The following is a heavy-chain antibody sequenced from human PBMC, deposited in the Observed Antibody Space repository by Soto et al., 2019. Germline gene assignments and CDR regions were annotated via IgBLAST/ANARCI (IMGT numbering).Heavy chain of an antibody. CDR3: ASGSTDYGDYTYDY. D-gene: IGHD4-17*01. Sequence: GGSLRLSCAASGVTFSSYGMHWVRQAPGKGLEWVAVIWYDGSNKYYADSVKGRFTISRDNSKNTLYLQMNSLRAEGTDVYYCASGSTDYGDYTYDYWGQGTLVTVSS. CDR1: GVTFSSYG. V-gene: IGHV3-33*01. CDR2: IWYDGSNK. J-gene: IGHJ4*02.